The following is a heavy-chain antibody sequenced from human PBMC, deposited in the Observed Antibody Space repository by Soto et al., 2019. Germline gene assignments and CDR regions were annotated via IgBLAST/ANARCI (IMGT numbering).Heavy chain of an antibody. CDR3: ARRRQTIAVAGTFSWFDP. CDR2: INSDGSST. V-gene: IGHV3-74*01. D-gene: IGHD6-19*01. J-gene: IGHJ5*02. CDR1: GFTFSSYW. Sequence: EVQLVESGGGLVQPGGSLRLSCAASGFTFSSYWMHWVRQAPGKGLVWVSRINSDGSSTSYADSVKGRFTISRDNAKNTLYLQMNSLRAEDTAVYYCARRRQTIAVAGTFSWFDPWGQGALVTVSS.